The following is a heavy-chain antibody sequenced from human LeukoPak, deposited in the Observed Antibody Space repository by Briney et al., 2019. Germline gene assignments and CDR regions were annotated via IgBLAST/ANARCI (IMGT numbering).Heavy chain of an antibody. Sequence: SVKVSCKASGGTFSSYAISWVRQAPGQGLEWMGGIIPIFGTANYAQKFQGRVTMTEDTSTDTAYMELSSLRSEDTAVYYCASNWGGWAFDIWGQGTMVTVSS. V-gene: IGHV1-69*06. CDR3: ASNWGGWAFDI. J-gene: IGHJ3*02. D-gene: IGHD7-27*01. CDR2: IIPIFGTA. CDR1: GGTFSSYA.